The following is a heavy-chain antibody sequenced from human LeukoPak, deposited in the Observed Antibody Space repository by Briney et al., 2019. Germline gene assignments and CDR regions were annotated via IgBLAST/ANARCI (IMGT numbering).Heavy chain of an antibody. D-gene: IGHD6-13*01. CDR2: IRYDGSNK. CDR3: ARHAFAQQLVPWFDP. V-gene: IGHV3-30*02. J-gene: IGHJ5*02. Sequence: GGSLRLSCAASGFTFSSYGMHWVRQAPGKGLEWVAFIRYDGSNKNYADSVKGRFTISRDNSKNTLYLQMNSLRAEDTAVYYCARHAFAQQLVPWFDPWGQGTLVTVSS. CDR1: GFTFSSYG.